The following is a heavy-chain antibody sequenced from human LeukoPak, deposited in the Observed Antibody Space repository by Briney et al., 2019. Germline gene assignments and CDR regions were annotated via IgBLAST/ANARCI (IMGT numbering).Heavy chain of an antibody. CDR3: AKAPVTSCRGAYCYPFDY. Sequence: PGGSLRLSCVASGFSLSSYDMSWVRQAPGKGLEWVSAISSTDAGTYHADSVRGRFTISRDSSKNTLYLQMNSLRAEDAAVYYCAKAPVTSCRGAYCYPFDYWGQGTLVTVSS. J-gene: IGHJ4*02. D-gene: IGHD2-21*01. V-gene: IGHV3-23*01. CDR2: ISSTDAGT. CDR1: GFSLSSYD.